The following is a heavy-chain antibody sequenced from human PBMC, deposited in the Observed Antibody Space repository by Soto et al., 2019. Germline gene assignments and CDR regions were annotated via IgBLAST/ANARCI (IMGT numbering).Heavy chain of an antibody. CDR2: ISGNGDTT. CDR3: AKALSYGMDV. V-gene: IGHV3-23*01. Sequence: GGSLRLSCAASGFTFSNYAMSWVRQAPGKGLEWVSGISGNGDTTYYADSVKGRFTFSRDNSKNTLYLQMSSLRAEDTAVYYCAKALSYGMDVWGQGTTVTVSS. J-gene: IGHJ6*02. CDR1: GFTFSNYA.